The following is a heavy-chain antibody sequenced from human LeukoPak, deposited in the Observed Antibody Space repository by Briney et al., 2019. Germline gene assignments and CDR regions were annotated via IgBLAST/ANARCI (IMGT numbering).Heavy chain of an antibody. Sequence: GGSLRLSCAASGFTFSSYGMHWVRQAPGKGLEWVSVISYDGNNKYYGDSMKGRSTISRDISKKTLYLQMNSLRAEDTAVYYCARDSGYCNGGSCYSLDNWGQGTLVTVSS. V-gene: IGHV3-30*03. D-gene: IGHD2-15*01. CDR1: GFTFSSYG. CDR2: ISYDGNNK. J-gene: IGHJ4*02. CDR3: ARDSGYCNGGSCYSLDN.